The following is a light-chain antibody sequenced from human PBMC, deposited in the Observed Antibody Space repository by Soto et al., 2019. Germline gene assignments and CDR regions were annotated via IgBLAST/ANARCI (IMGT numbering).Light chain of an antibody. Sequence: SYGLTQPPSVSVAPGKTARITCGGTNIGGKSVHWYQLKPGQAPVLIIYNDGDRPSGIPERFSGSNSGNTATLTVSWVEAGDEADYYCQVWGSNADPYVVFGGGTKLTVL. CDR3: QVWGSNADPYVV. CDR2: NDG. J-gene: IGLJ2*01. CDR1: NIGGKS. V-gene: IGLV3-21*04.